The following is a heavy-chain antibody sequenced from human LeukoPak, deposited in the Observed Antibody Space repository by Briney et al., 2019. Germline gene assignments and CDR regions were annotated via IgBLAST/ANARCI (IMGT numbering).Heavy chain of an antibody. V-gene: IGHV3-11*01. CDR3: ARDQATTYYYASSGYNP. D-gene: IGHD3-22*01. J-gene: IGHJ5*02. CDR2: ISSSGSTI. CDR1: GFTFSDYY. Sequence: GGSLRLSCAASGFTFSDYYMSWIRQAPGKGLEWVSYISSSGSTIYYADSVKGRFTISRDNAKNSLYLQMNSLRAEDTAVYYCARDQATTYYYASSGYNPWGQGTLVTVSS.